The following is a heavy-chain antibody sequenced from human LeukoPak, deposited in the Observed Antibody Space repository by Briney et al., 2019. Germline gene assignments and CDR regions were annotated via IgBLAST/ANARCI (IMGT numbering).Heavy chain of an antibody. Sequence: SETLSLTCAVYGGSFSGYYWSWIRQPPGKGLEWIGGINPSGSTSYKSSLKSRVTISVDTSKNQFSLKLNSVTAADTAVYYCARGQVKQQMLPRTGSRHYYYYTDVWGKGTTVTVSS. V-gene: IGHV4-34*01. CDR2: INPSGST. CDR1: GGSFSGYY. J-gene: IGHJ6*03. D-gene: IGHD6-13*01. CDR3: ARGQVKQQMLPRTGSRHYYYYTDV.